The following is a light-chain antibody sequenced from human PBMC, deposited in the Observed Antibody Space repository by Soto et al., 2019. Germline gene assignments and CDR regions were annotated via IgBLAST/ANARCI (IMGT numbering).Light chain of an antibody. V-gene: IGKV3-15*01. CDR1: QSVSNN. CDR2: GAS. J-gene: IGKJ2*01. CDR3: QQYGNRPPVT. Sequence: EIVMSQSPGTLSLSPGERATLSCRDSQSVSNNLAWYQQKPGQPPRLLIYGASTRATGIPVRFSGSGSGTEFTLTISSLQSEDFAVYYCQQYGNRPPVTFGQGTKLDIK.